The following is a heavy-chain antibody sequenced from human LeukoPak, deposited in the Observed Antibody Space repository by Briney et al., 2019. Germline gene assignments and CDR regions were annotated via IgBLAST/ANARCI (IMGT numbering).Heavy chain of an antibody. Sequence: ASVKVSCKAFGYTFTSNYMHWVRQAPGQGPEWMGVISPSGGSTTYAQKFQGRVTLTRDMSTSTDYLELSSLRSEDTAVYYCARDDYDSSGYYPAGGDYWGQGTLVTVSS. CDR2: ISPSGGST. CDR3: ARDDYDSSGYYPAGGDY. J-gene: IGHJ4*02. V-gene: IGHV1-46*01. D-gene: IGHD3-22*01. CDR1: GYTFTSNY.